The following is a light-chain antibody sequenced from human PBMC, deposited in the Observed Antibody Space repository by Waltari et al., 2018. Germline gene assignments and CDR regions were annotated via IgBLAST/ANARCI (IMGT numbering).Light chain of an antibody. CDR2: KVS. J-gene: IGKJ2*01. CDR3: MQGTHWPLYT. CDR1: QSLVNSDGNTY. V-gene: IGKV2-30*01. Sequence: DVVMTQSPLSLPVTLGQPASISCRSSQSLVNSDGNTYLNWFQQRTGQAPRRLLYKVSNRDSGVPDRFSGSGSGTDFTLKISRVEAEDVGVYYCMQGTHWPLYTFGQGTKLEIK.